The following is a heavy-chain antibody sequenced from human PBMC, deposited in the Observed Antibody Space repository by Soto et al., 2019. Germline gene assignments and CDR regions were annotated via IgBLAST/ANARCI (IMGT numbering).Heavy chain of an antibody. CDR3: VRDANPVDRNAFDI. CDR1: GYTFTGYY. D-gene: IGHD5-12*01. Sequence: QVQLVQSGAEVKKPGASVKVSCKASGYTFTGYYMHWVRQAPGQGLEWMGWINPNSGGTNYAQKFQGWVTMTRDTSISTAYMELSRLRSDDTAVYYCVRDANPVDRNAFDIWGQGTMVTVSS. J-gene: IGHJ3*02. V-gene: IGHV1-2*04. CDR2: INPNSGGT.